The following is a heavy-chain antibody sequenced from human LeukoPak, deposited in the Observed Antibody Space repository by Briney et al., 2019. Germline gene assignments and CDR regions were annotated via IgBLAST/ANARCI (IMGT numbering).Heavy chain of an antibody. D-gene: IGHD6-6*01. J-gene: IGHJ4*02. V-gene: IGHV3-66*02. Sequence: PGGSLRLSCAASGFTVSSNYMSWVRQAPGRGLEWVSVIYSGGSTYYADSVKGRFTISRDNSKNTLYLQMNSLRAEDTAVYYCARGGEQLVVGYFDYWGQGTLVTVSS. CDR3: ARGGEQLVVGYFDY. CDR1: GFTVSSNY. CDR2: IYSGGST.